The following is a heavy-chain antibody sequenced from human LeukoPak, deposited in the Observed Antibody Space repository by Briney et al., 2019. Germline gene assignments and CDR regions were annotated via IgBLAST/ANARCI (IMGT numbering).Heavy chain of an antibody. Sequence: SVKVSCKASGGTFSSYAISWVRQAPGQGLEWMGRIIPIFGIANYAQKFQGRVTITADKSTGTAYMELSSLRSEDTAVYYCASGGALGYCSGGSCQPIDYWGQGTLVTVSS. J-gene: IGHJ4*02. CDR2: IIPIFGIA. CDR3: ASGGALGYCSGGSCQPIDY. V-gene: IGHV1-69*04. D-gene: IGHD2-15*01. CDR1: GGTFSSYA.